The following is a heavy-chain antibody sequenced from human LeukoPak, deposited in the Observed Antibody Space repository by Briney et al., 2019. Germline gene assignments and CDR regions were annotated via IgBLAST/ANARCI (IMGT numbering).Heavy chain of an antibody. CDR2: IYPGDSDT. V-gene: IGHV5-51*01. Sequence: GESLRISCEGSGYSFTSYWIGWVRQMPGKGLEWMGIIYPGDSDTRYSPSFQGQVTISADKSISTAYLQWSSLKASDTAMYYCARRVEMATIFLFDYWGQGTLVTVSS. J-gene: IGHJ4*02. CDR3: ARRVEMATIFLFDY. CDR1: GYSFTSYW. D-gene: IGHD5-24*01.